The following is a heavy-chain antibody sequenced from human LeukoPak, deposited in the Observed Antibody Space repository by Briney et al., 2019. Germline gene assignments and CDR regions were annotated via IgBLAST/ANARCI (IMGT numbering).Heavy chain of an antibody. CDR2: IFYTGKT. Sequence: SETLSLTCTVSGGSVYTSDYYWGWVRQPPGKGPEWIGDIFYTGKTNYNPSLKSRVSISIDTSKNQFSLKLISVTAADTAVYYCARDRGYGMDVWGQGTTVTVSS. CDR3: ARDRGYGMDV. CDR1: GGSVYTSDYY. J-gene: IGHJ6*02. V-gene: IGHV4-61*08.